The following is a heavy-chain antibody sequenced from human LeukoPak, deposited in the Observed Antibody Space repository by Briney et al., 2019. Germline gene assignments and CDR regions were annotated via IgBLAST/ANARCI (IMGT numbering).Heavy chain of an antibody. V-gene: IGHV4-59*01. CDR3: ARARYDYVWGSYDY. CDR2: IYYSGST. D-gene: IGHD3-16*01. J-gene: IGHJ4*02. CDR1: GGSISSYY. Sequence: SETLSLTCTVSGGSISSYYWSWIRQPPGKGLEWIGYIYYSGSTNYNPSLKSRVTISVDTSKNQFSLKLSSVTAADTAVYYCARARYDYVWGSYDYWGQGTLVTVSS.